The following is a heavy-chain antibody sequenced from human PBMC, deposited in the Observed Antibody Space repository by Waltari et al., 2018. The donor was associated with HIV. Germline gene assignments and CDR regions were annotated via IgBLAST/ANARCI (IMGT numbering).Heavy chain of an antibody. CDR1: GYTFNNYA. V-gene: IGHV7-4-1*02. Sequence: QVQLVQSGSQLKKPGASVKISCKASGYTFNNYAMHWVRQAPGHGLEWMGWMNTNSGEPTYAQGFTGRFVFSLDTSISTTYLQINSLKPEDSAVYYCARSPAFWGQGTLVIVSS. CDR3: ARSPAF. CDR2: MNTNSGEP. J-gene: IGHJ4*02.